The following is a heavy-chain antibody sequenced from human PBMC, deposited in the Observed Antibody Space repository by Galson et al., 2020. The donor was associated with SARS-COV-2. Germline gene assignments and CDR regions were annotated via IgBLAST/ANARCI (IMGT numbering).Heavy chain of an antibody. CDR3: APERGSSPFDY. Sequence: GALRLSCAAPGFTFSSYSMNWVRQAPGKGLEWVSYISSSSSTIYYADSVKGRFTISRDNAKNSLYPQMNSLRAEDTAVYYCAPERGSSPFDYWGQGTLVTVSS. D-gene: IGHD6-13*01. V-gene: IGHV3-48*01. J-gene: IGHJ4*02. CDR1: GFTFSSYS. CDR2: ISSSSSTI.